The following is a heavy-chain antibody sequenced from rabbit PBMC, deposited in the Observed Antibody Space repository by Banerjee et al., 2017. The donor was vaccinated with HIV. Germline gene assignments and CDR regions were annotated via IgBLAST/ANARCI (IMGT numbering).Heavy chain of an antibody. J-gene: IGHJ4*01. CDR2: AHGGGSGTT. Sequence: QEQLEESGGDLVKPEGSLTLTCTASGFSFSSSYWICWVRQAPGKGLEWIACAHGGGSGTTYYASWAKGRFTISRSTSLNTVTLHMTSLTVADTATYFCARDWVNDNYVFGLWGQGTLVTVS. V-gene: IGHV1S45*01. CDR3: ARDWVNDNYVFGL. CDR1: GFSFSSSYW. D-gene: IGHD5-1*01.